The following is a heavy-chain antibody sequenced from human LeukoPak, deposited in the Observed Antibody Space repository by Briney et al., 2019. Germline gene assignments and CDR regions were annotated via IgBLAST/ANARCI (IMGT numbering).Heavy chain of an antibody. CDR2: IYHSGST. V-gene: IGHV4-30-4*08. J-gene: IGHJ5*02. CDR3: ARGLRGIMIRGAITDLNWFDA. Sequence: SQTLSLTCTVSGGSISSGGYYWSWIRQHPGKGLEWIGYIYHSGSTHYNSSLKSRLTISVDTSKNQFSLKLSSVTAADTAVYYCARGLRGIMIRGAITDLNWFDAWGQGTLVIVSS. D-gene: IGHD3-10*01. CDR1: GGSISSGGYY.